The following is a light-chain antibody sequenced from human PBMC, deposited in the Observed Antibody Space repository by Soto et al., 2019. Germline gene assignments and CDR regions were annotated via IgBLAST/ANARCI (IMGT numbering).Light chain of an antibody. CDR2: AAS. J-gene: IGKJ4*01. Sequence: AIQMTQSPSSVSASLGDRVTITCRARQDIGNDLAWYQQRPGQAPKLLIYAASSLQSGLPSRFSGGGSGTDFTLTINNLQPGDIATYYCLQDYNFPLTFGGGTKVEIK. V-gene: IGKV1-6*01. CDR1: QDIGND. CDR3: LQDYNFPLT.